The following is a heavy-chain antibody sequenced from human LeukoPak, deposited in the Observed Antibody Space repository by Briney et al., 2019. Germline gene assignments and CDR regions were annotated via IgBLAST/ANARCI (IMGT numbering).Heavy chain of an antibody. V-gene: IGHV3-30*03. D-gene: IGHD3-22*01. Sequence: GGSLRLSCAASGFTFSSYGMHWVRQAPGKGLEWVAVISFDGGNKYYADSVKGRFTISRDNSKNTLYLQMNSLRAEDTAVYYCARDDSWLAFDIWGQGTMVTVSS. CDR2: ISFDGGNK. J-gene: IGHJ3*02. CDR1: GFTFSSYG. CDR3: ARDDSWLAFDI.